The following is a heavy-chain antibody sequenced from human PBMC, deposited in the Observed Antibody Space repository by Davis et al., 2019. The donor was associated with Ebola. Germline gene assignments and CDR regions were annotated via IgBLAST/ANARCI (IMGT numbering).Heavy chain of an antibody. CDR2: ISSSGNSI. J-gene: IGHJ1*01. Sequence: GESLKISCAASGFTFTDFYMSWIRQAPGKGLEWVSYISSSGNSIYADSVKGRFTISRDNAKSSLYLQMNSLRAEDTAVFYCVRGGSATAYWGQGTPVTVSS. CDR1: GFTFTDFY. CDR3: VRGGSATAY. D-gene: IGHD2-15*01. V-gene: IGHV3-11*01.